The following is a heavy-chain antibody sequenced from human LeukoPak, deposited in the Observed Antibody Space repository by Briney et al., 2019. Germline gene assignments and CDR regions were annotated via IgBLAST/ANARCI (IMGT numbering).Heavy chain of an antibody. CDR2: INPSGGST. D-gene: IGHD6-6*01. CDR1: GYTFTSYY. CDR3: ARIAARPLYGMDV. Sequence: VAPLKVSCMASGYTFTSYYMHWVRQAPGQGLEWMGIINPSGGSTSYAQKFQGRVTVTRDTSTSTVYMELSSLRSEDTAVYYCARIAARPLYGMDVWGQGTTVTVSS. V-gene: IGHV1-46*01. J-gene: IGHJ6*02.